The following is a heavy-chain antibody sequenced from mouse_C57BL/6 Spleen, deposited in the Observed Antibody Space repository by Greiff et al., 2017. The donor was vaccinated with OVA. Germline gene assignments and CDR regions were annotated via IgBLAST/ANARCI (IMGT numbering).Heavy chain of an antibody. J-gene: IGHJ2*01. V-gene: IGHV5-17*01. CDR2: ISSGSSTI. CDR3: SSPYWGFDY. Sequence: EVKLMESGGGLVKPGGSLKLSCAASGFTFSDYGMHWVRQAPEKGLEWVAYISSGSSTIYYADTVKGRFTISRDNAKNTLFLQMTSLRSEDTAMYYCSSPYWGFDYWGQGTTLTVSS. D-gene: IGHD4-1*01. CDR1: GFTFSDYG.